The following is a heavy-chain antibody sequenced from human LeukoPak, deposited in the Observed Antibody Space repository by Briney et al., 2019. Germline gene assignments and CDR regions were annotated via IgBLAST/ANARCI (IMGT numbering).Heavy chain of an antibody. J-gene: IGHJ6*02. CDR2: MNPNSGNT. CDR1: GYTFTSYD. CDR3: AKGHYYYYGMDV. V-gene: IGHV1-8*01. Sequence: GASVKVSCKASGYTFTSYDINWVRQATGQGLEWMGWMNPNSGNTGYAQKFQGRVTMTRNTSISTAYMGLSSLRSEDTAVYYCAKGHYYYYGMDVWGQGTTVTVSS.